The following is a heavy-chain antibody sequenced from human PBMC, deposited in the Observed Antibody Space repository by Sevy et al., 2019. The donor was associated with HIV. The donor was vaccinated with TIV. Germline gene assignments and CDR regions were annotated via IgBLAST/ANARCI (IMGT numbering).Heavy chain of an antibody. CDR1: GFTFSRYW. J-gene: IGHJ3*01. D-gene: IGHD3-22*01. CDR2: VKEDGSEK. V-gene: IGHV3-7*01. CDR3: ARDDYYDRSGFYIDAFDV. Sequence: GGSLRLSCAASGFTFSRYWMSWVRQAPGKGLEWVANVKEDGSEKYYGDSVKGRFTISRDNAKNSLFLQMKSLRAEGTAVYYCARDDYYDRSGFYIDAFDVWGQGTMVTVSS.